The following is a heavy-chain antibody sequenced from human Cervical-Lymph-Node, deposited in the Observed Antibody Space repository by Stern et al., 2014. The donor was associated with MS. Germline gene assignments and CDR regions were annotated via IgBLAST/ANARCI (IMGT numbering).Heavy chain of an antibody. J-gene: IGHJ4*02. D-gene: IGHD6-19*01. CDR3: ARHAVKTYSSGLGY. CDR1: GYNFNTYW. Sequence: VQLVQSGAEVKKPGESLKISCKASGYNFNTYWIRWVRQKPGKGLEYLGIIYPGDSDTKYSPSFKGQVTMSGDKSIRTAYLQWTSLKAWDSAMYYCARHAVKTYSSGLGYWGQGTLVTVSS. V-gene: IGHV5-51*01. CDR2: IYPGDSDT.